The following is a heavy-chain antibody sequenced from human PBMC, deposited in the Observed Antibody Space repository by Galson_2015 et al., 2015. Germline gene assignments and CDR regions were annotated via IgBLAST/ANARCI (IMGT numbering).Heavy chain of an antibody. V-gene: IGHV1-2*06. J-gene: IGHJ1*01. CDR3: ARDLGTMVRGVRQYFQH. Sequence: SVKVSCKASGYTFTGYYMHWVRQAPGQGLEWMGRINPNSGGTNYAQKFQGRVTMTRDTSISTAYMELSRLRSDDTAVYYCARDLGTMVRGVRQYFQHWGQGTLVTVSS. CDR1: GYTFTGYY. CDR2: INPNSGGT. D-gene: IGHD3-10*01.